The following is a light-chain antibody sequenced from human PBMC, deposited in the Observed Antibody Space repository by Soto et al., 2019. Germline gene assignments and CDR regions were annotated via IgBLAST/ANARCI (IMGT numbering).Light chain of an antibody. CDR1: GSDVRTYNL. V-gene: IGLV2-23*01. CDR3: CSYARDKTYV. Sequence: QSALTQPASVSGSPGQSITISCTVTGSDVRTYNLVSWYQQHPGKVPKLIIYEASKRPSGVSNRFSGSQPGNTASLTVSGLQAEDEADYYCCSYARDKTYVFGSGTKVTVL. J-gene: IGLJ1*01. CDR2: EAS.